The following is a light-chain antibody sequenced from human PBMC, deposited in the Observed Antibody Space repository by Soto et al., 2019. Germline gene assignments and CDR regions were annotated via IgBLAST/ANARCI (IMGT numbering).Light chain of an antibody. CDR2: GAS. J-gene: IGKJ5*01. CDR1: QGISSW. Sequence: DIQMTQSPSSLSASVGDSVTITCRASQGISSWLAWYQQKPEQAPKSLIYGASTLQSGVPSRFSGSGSGTDFTLTITSLQPEDFATYYCQQYNSFPPTFGQGTRLEI. V-gene: IGKV1D-16*01. CDR3: QQYNSFPPT.